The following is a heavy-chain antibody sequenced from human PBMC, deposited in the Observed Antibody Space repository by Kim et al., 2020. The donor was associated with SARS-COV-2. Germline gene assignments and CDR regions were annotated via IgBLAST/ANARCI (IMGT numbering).Heavy chain of an antibody. CDR1: EFTFSSYA. D-gene: IGHD2-2*01. J-gene: IGHJ6*02. CDR2: ISGSGGSA. CDR3: AKGKGCRSSSCYYNGMDV. V-gene: IGHV3-23*01. Sequence: GGSLRLSCAASEFTFSSYAMNWVRQAPGKGLEWVSIISGSGGSAYYADPAKGRFTISRDNSKNTLYLQMTSLRAEDTAIYYCAKGKGCRSSSCYYNGMDVWGQGTTVTVSS.